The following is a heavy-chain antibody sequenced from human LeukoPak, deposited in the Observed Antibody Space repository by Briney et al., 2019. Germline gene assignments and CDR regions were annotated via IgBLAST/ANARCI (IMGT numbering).Heavy chain of an antibody. CDR2: IYHSGTT. CDR1: GYSISSGYY. CDR3: ARDRRRYYDSRGAFDI. J-gene: IGHJ3*02. D-gene: IGHD3-16*01. Sequence: SETLSLTCTVSGYSISSGYYWGWIRQPPGKGLEWIGTIYHSGTTYYNPSLKSRVTISVDTSKNQFSLKLSSVTAADTAVYYCARDRRRYYDSRGAFDIWGQGTMVTVSS. V-gene: IGHV4-38-2*02.